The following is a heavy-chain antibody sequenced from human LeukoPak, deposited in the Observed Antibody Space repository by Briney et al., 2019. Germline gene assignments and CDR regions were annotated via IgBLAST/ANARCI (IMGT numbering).Heavy chain of an antibody. J-gene: IGHJ4*02. CDR3: ASKSSDHGELRFDY. D-gene: IGHD4-17*01. Sequence: SETLSLTCTMSGDSTNTYFWSWIRQPPGKGLEWIGYIYYTGTTNYNPSLKSRVTISVDTSKNQFSLRLSSVTAADAAVYYCASKSSDHGELRFDYWGQGTLVTVSS. V-gene: IGHV4-59*01. CDR2: IYYTGTT. CDR1: GDSTNTYF.